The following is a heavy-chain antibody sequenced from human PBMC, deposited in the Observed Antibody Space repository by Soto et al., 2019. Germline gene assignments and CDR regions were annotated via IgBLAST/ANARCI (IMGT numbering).Heavy chain of an antibody. D-gene: IGHD2-15*01. J-gene: IGHJ4*02. CDR3: ARGHSPIGYCSGGRCNYIDY. V-gene: IGHV1-46*01. CDR1: GYTFTNYY. Sequence: QVQLVQSGAEVKKPGASVKVSCKASGYTFTNYYIHWVRQTPGQGLEWMGIINPRGGSTSYAQKFQGRVTMTRDTSTGTVYMELSSLRSEDTAVYYCARGHSPIGYCSGGRCNYIDYWGPGTLVTVSS. CDR2: INPRGGST.